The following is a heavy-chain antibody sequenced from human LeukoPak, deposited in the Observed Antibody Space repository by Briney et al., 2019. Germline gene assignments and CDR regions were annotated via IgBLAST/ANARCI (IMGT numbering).Heavy chain of an antibody. J-gene: IGHJ3*02. CDR3: ARGAALGYCSGGSCYWDAFDI. CDR2: INSDGSST. V-gene: IGHV3-74*01. D-gene: IGHD2-15*01. CDR1: GFTFSSYW. Sequence: GGSLRLSCAASGFTFSSYWMHWVRQAPGKGLVWVSRINSDGSSTSYADSVKGRFTNSRDNAKNTLYLQMNSLRAEDTAVYYCARGAALGYCSGGSCYWDAFDIWGQGTMVTVSS.